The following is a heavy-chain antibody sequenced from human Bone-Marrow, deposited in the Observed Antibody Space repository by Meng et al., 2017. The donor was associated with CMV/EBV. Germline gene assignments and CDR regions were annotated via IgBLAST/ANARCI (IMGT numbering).Heavy chain of an antibody. J-gene: IGHJ4*02. CDR3: ARSRYLELRL. CDR2: IYSGGST. D-gene: IGHD1-7*01. Sequence: GGSLRLSCAASGFTVSSNCMGWVRQAPGKGLEWVSVIYSGGSTYYADSVKGRFTISRDNAKNSLYLQMNSLRAEDTAVYYCARSRYLELRLWGQGTLVTGSS. V-gene: IGHV3-53*01. CDR1: GFTVSSNC.